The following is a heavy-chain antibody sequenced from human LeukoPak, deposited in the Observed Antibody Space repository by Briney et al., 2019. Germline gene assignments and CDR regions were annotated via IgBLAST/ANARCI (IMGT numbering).Heavy chain of an antibody. D-gene: IGHD6-13*01. CDR3: ARGRSSSWYYFDY. CDR2: INHSGST. V-gene: IGHV4-34*01. Sequence: PSETLSLTCAVYGGSFSGYYWSWIRQPPGKGLEWIGEINHSGSTNCNPSLKSRVTISVDTSKNQFSLKLSSVTAADTAVYYCARGRSSSWYYFDYWGQGTLVTVSS. J-gene: IGHJ4*02. CDR1: GGSFSGYY.